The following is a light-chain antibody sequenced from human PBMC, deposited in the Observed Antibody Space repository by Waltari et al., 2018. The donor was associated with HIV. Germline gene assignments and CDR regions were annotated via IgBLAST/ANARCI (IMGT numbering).Light chain of an antibody. J-gene: IGKJ2*01. Sequence: DIVMTQSPDSLAVSLGERATINCKSRQSVLYNSNNKTYLAWYQQKPGQPPKLLIYWASTRESGVPDRFSGSGSGTQFTLTISSLQAEDVSVYYCQQYYSSPYTFGQGTKLEIK. CDR1: QSVLYNSNNKTY. CDR2: WAS. CDR3: QQYYSSPYT. V-gene: IGKV4-1*01.